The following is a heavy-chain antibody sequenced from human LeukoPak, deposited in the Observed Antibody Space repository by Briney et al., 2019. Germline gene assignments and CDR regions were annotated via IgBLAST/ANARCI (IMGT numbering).Heavy chain of an antibody. CDR2: INPSGGST. D-gene: IGHD2-21*02. J-gene: IGHJ5*02. CDR1: GYTFSNYY. Sequence: ASVKVSCKASGYTFSNYYMHWVRQAPGQGLEWMGVINPSGGSTRYAQNFQDRITMTRDTSTSTVYMDLSSLRSEDTAVYYCARDRETNMVVPEGWFDPWGQGTLVTVSS. CDR3: ARDRETNMVVPEGWFDP. V-gene: IGHV1-46*01.